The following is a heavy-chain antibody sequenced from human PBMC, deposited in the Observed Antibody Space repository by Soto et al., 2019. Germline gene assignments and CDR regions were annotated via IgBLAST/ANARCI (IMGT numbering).Heavy chain of an antibody. CDR3: ARAAKRYFDY. Sequence: VQLVQSGAEVKKPGSSVKVSCKDSGGTFNTFAVSWVRQAPGQGLEWMGGIIPIFGPANYAQKFQGRVTITADKSTSTAYMELSNLRSEDTAVYYCARAAKRYFDYWGQGTLVTVSS. CDR1: GGTFNTFA. V-gene: IGHV1-69*06. J-gene: IGHJ4*02. CDR2: IIPIFGPA.